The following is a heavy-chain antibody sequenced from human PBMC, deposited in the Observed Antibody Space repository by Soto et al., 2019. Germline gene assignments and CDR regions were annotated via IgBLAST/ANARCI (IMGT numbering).Heavy chain of an antibody. J-gene: IGHJ4*02. CDR1: GGSISSSSYY. D-gene: IGHD6-19*01. Sequence: PSETLSLTCTVSGGSISSSSYYWVWIRQPPGKVLEWIGSIYYSGSTYYNPSLKSRVTISVDTSKNQFSLKLSSVTAADTAVYYCARHGGIAVAGTFLGWGQGTLVTVSS. CDR3: ARHGGIAVAGTFLG. CDR2: IYYSGST. V-gene: IGHV4-39*01.